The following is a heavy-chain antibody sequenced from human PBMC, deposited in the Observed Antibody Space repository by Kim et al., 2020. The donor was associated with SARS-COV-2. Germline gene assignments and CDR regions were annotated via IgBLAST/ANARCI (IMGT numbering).Heavy chain of an antibody. J-gene: IGHJ4*02. V-gene: IGHV4-4*02. CDR2: IYHGGNT. Sequence: SETLSLTCAVSGGSISSSYWWNWVRQSPGKGLEWIGEIYHGGNTNYNPSLKSRVTMSVDNSKNQFSLKLTSVTAADTAVYYCARGYSSGWYSSHFDYCAREPCSPSPQ. CDR1: GGSISSSYW. D-gene: IGHD6-19*01. CDR3: ARGYSSGWYSSHFDY.